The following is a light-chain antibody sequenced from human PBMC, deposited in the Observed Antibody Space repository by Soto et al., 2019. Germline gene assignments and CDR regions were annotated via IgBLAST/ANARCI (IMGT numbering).Light chain of an antibody. CDR3: QQSYNSPYT. Sequence: DIPMTQSPSSLSASLGDRVTITCRASQSINNYFNWYQQEEGKAPKLLIYAATSLQSGVPSRFSGSGSGTEFTLTISSLQPGDFATYYCQQSYNSPYTFGLGTKLEIK. V-gene: IGKV1-39*01. CDR2: AAT. J-gene: IGKJ2*01. CDR1: QSINNY.